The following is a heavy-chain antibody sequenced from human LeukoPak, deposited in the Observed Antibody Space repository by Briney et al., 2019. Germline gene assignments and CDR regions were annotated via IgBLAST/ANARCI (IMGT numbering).Heavy chain of an antibody. D-gene: IGHD2-15*01. CDR2: IDRSGVPQ. CDR1: GFTFSGYA. Sequence: GGSLRLSCAVSGFTFSGYAMSWVRQAPGKGLEWVSAIDRSGVPQTPYADSVKGRFIISRDNAKNSLYLQMNSLRAEDTAVYYCARDPSPDSGDNWFDPWGQGTLVTVSS. CDR3: ARDPSPDSGDNWFDP. J-gene: IGHJ5*02. V-gene: IGHV3-23*01.